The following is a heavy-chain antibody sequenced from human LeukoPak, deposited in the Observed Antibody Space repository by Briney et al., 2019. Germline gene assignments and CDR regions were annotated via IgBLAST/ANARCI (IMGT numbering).Heavy chain of an antibody. V-gene: IGHV1-18*01. J-gene: IGHJ4*02. D-gene: IGHD3-22*01. Sequence: ASVKVSCKASGYTFTSYGISWVRQAPGHALEWLGWISAYNGNTNYAQKLQGRVTMTTDTSTSTAYMELRSLRSDDTAVYYCARTYYYDSSGYKDVPTYDYWGQGTLVTVSS. CDR3: ARTYYYDSSGYKDVPTYDY. CDR1: GYTFTSYG. CDR2: ISAYNGNT.